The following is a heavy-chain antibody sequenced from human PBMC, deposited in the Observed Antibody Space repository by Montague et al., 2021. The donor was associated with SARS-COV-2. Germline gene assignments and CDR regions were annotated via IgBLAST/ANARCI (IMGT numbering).Heavy chain of an antibody. CDR1: GGSFSGYY. D-gene: IGHD2-15*01. CDR2: VNQSGRT. Sequence: SETLSLTCAVYGGSFSGYYWSWIRQPPEKGLEWIGEVNQSGRTNNNPSLKSRVTISVDTSKNQLSLNLRSVTAADTAVYFCGRVILSATSNPFDCWGPGTPVTVSS. CDR3: GRVILSATSNPFDC. V-gene: IGHV4-34*01. J-gene: IGHJ4*02.